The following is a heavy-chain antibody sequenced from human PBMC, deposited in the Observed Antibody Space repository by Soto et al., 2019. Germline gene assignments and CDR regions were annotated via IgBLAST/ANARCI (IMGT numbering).Heavy chain of an antibody. Sequence: PGGSLRLSCAASGFTFTTYGMNWVRQAPGKGLEWVSSISDSGNSKKYADSVKGRFTISRDTSKNTLYLQMNSLRAEDTAVYYCARTKITISPSGGRYFDYWGQGTPVTVSS. V-gene: IGHV3-23*01. J-gene: IGHJ4*02. CDR2: ISDSGNSK. D-gene: IGHD3-3*01. CDR1: GFTFTTYG. CDR3: ARTKITISPSGGRYFDY.